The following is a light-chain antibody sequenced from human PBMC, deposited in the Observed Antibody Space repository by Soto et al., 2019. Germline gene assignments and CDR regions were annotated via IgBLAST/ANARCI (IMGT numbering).Light chain of an antibody. CDR3: QQSYDNPS. J-gene: IGKJ5*01. CDR1: QSIGTI. V-gene: IGKV1-39*01. CDR2: AAS. Sequence: DIQMTQSPSSLSASIGDRVTITCRASQSIGTILNWYQQKPGKAPKVLIYAASSLQSGVPSRFSGSGSGTELTLTLTSLQPEDFATYYCQQSYDNPSFGQGTRLEIK.